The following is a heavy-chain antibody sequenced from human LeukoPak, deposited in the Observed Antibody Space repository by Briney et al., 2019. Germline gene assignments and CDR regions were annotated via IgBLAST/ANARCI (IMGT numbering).Heavy chain of an antibody. J-gene: IGHJ4*02. CDR2: IRQDGVLN. CDR1: EFTCSSCW. Sequence: TGGSLRLSCEAAEFTCSSCWMRGGRQAPGKGLELGATIRQDGVLNHCLDSVKGRFTVYRDNAWNSLYLQMDRLRDAATAVYYCARGCGSAPCPYFFDNWGQGPIVTVSS. CDR3: ARGCGSAPCPYFFDN. D-gene: IGHD2-21*01. V-gene: IGHV3-7*04.